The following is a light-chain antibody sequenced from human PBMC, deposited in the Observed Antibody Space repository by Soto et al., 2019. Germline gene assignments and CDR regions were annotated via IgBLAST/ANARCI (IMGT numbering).Light chain of an antibody. J-gene: IGKJ1*01. CDR3: QQYNSYPVA. CDR1: QSISSW. Sequence: DIQMTQSPSTLSASVGDRVTITCRASQSISSWLAWYQQEPGKAPKLLIYDASSLESGVQSRFSGSGSGTEFTLTIRSLQPDDFATYYCQQYNSYPVAFGQGTKVDIK. CDR2: DAS. V-gene: IGKV1-5*01.